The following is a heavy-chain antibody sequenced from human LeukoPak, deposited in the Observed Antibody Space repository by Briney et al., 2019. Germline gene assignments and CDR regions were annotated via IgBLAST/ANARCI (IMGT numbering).Heavy chain of an antibody. CDR1: GFTFSSYS. CDR2: ISSSGNYI. J-gene: IGHJ4*02. Sequence: PGGTLRLSCAASGFTFSSYSMSWVRQAPGKGLGWVSSISSSGNYIYYADSVKGRFTISRDNAKNSLYPQMNSLRAEDTAVYYCARAVVIGKGFDYWGQGTLVTVSS. V-gene: IGHV3-21*01. D-gene: IGHD3-22*01. CDR3: ARAVVIGKGFDY.